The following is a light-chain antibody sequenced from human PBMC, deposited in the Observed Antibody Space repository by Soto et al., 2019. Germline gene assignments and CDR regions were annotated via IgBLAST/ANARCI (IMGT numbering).Light chain of an antibody. CDR1: QTISSW. Sequence: DIQMTQSPSTLSGSVGDRVTITCRASQTISSWLAWYQQKPGKAPKLLIYKASTLKSGVPSRFSGSGSGTEFTLTISSLQPDDFATYYCQQYETFSGTFGPGTEVDIK. V-gene: IGKV1-5*03. CDR2: KAS. J-gene: IGKJ1*01. CDR3: QQYETFSGT.